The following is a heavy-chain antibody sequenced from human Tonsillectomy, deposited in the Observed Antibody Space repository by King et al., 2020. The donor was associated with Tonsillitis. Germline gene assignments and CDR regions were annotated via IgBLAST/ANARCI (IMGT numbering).Heavy chain of an antibody. V-gene: IGHV3-7*04. CDR1: GFTFSASW. D-gene: IGHD2-21*01. CDR2: TKPDGSEK. CDR3: ARDQGYSCFDY. Sequence: VQLVESGGGLVQPGGNLRLSCAASGFTFSASWMTWVRQAPGKGLEWVATTKPDGSEKWYVDSVKGRFTISRDNAKNSLYLQMNSLRAEDTAVYYCARDQGYSCFDYWGQGTLVTVSS. J-gene: IGHJ4*02.